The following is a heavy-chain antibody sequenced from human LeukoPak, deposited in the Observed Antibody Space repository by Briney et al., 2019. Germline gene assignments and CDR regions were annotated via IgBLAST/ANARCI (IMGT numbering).Heavy chain of an antibody. CDR3: AKDKDDYVWGSYRPTFDY. D-gene: IGHD3-16*02. CDR2: ISGDGGST. V-gene: IGHV3-43*02. CDR1: GFTFDDYA. J-gene: IGHJ4*02. Sequence: GGSLRLSCAASGFTFDDYAMHWVRQAPGKGLEWVSLISGDGGSTYYADSVKGRFTISRDNSKNSLYPQMNSLRTEDTALYYCAKDKDDYVWGSYRPTFDYWGQGTLVTVSS.